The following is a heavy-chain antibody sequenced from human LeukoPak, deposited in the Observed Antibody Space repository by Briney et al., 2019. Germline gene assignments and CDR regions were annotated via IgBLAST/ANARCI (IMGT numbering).Heavy chain of an antibody. J-gene: IGHJ4*02. CDR3: AEERYDSSGYLFDY. V-gene: IGHV1-69*04. D-gene: IGHD3-22*01. Sequence: ASVKVSCKASGGTFSSYAISWVRQAPGQGLEWMGRIIPILGIANYAQKFQGRVTITADESTSTAYMELSSLRSEDTAVYYCAEERYDSSGYLFDYWGQGTLVTVSS. CDR2: IIPILGIA. CDR1: GGTFSSYA.